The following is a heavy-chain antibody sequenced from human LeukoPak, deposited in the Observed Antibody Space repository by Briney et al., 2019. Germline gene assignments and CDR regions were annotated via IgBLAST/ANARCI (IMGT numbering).Heavy chain of an antibody. V-gene: IGHV1-2*02. J-gene: IGHJ4*02. CDR1: GYTFTGYY. D-gene: IGHD1-26*01. CDR2: INPNSGGT. CDR3: ARSRWELAAYFDY. Sequence: ASVKVSCKASGYTFTGYYMHWVRQAPGQGLEWMGWINPNSGGTNYAQKFQSRVTMTRDTSISTAYMELSRLRSDDTAVYYCARSRWELAAYFDYWGQGTLVTVSS.